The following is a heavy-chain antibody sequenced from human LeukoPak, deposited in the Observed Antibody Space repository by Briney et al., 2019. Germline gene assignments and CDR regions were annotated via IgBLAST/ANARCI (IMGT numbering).Heavy chain of an antibody. J-gene: IGHJ4*02. Sequence: ASVKVSCKASGYTFTGYYMHWVRQAPGQGLEWMGWISAYNGNTNYAQKLQGRVTMTTDTSTSTAYMELRSLRSDDTAVYYCARAQYYYDSSGYSQFDYWGQGTLVTVSS. V-gene: IGHV1-18*04. CDR1: GYTFTGYY. D-gene: IGHD3-22*01. CDR2: ISAYNGNT. CDR3: ARAQYYYDSSGYSQFDY.